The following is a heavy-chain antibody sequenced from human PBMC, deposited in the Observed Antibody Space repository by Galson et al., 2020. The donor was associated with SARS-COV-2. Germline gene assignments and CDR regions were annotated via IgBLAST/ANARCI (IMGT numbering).Heavy chain of an antibody. CDR2: IFHSGYT. V-gene: IGHV4-4*02. D-gene: IGHD2-21*02. CDR1: GGTISSSDW. J-gene: IGHJ6*03. CDR3: SRMIVTAYYVSYMEF. Sequence: SQTLSLTCALSGGTISSSDWGGWVRQPPGKGLEGIGEIFHSGYTNNNPSLKSQVTMSVDTSKNQFSLNLSPGTAAATALFYCSRMIVTAYYVSYMEFLRKATTVTASS.